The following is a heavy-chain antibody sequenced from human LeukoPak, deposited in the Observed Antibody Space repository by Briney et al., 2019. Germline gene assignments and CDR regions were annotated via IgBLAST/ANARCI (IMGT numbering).Heavy chain of an antibody. J-gene: IGHJ4*02. CDR2: ISGSGGST. CDR1: GFTFSSYA. D-gene: IGHD6-19*01. V-gene: IGHV3-23*01. Sequence: GGSLRLSCAASGFTFSSYAMSWVRQAPGKGLEWVSAISGSGGSTYYADSVKGRFTISRDNSKNTLYLQMNSLRAEDTAVYYCANGGQWLYYFDYWGQGTLVTVSS. CDR3: ANGGQWLYYFDY.